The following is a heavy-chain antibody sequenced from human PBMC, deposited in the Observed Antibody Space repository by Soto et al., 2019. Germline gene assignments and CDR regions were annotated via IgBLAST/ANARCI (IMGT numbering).Heavy chain of an antibody. Sequence: PSETLSLTCAVSGGSIGSSSYYWGWIRQPPGKGLEWIGSIYYSGTTYYNPSLKSRVTISVDTSQNQFSLQLSSVTAADTAVYYCARQQASSSWYSRGPFDYWGQGTLVTVSS. J-gene: IGHJ4*02. V-gene: IGHV4-39*01. CDR1: GGSIGSSSYY. CDR3: ARQQASSSWYSRGPFDY. D-gene: IGHD6-13*01. CDR2: IYYSGTT.